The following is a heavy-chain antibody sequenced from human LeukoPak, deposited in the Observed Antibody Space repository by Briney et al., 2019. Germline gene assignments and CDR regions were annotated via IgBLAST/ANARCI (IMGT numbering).Heavy chain of an antibody. V-gene: IGHV3-23*01. CDR1: GFTFSSYA. J-gene: IGHJ4*01. Sequence: PGGSLRLSCAASGFTFSSYAMSWVRQAPGKGLEWVSAISGSGGSTYYADSVKGRFTISRDNSKNTLYLQMNSLRSEATALYYCAKVWAVSASADYWGHGTLVTVSS. CDR3: AKVWAVSASADY. D-gene: IGHD4-11*01. CDR2: ISGSGGST.